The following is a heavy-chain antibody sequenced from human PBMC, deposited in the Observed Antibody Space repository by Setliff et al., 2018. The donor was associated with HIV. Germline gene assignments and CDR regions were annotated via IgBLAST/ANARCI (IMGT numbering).Heavy chain of an antibody. CDR3: ARAYFGSGIYY. CDR2: IFSSGST. Sequence: SETLSLTCTVSGGSISSYCWNWIRQSPGRGLEWIGFIFSSGSTKYNPSLQSRVTISVDTSKNQFSLKLYSVTAADTAVYYCARAYFGSGIYYWGQGTLVTVSS. J-gene: IGHJ4*02. D-gene: IGHD3-10*01. V-gene: IGHV4-4*08. CDR1: GGSISSYC.